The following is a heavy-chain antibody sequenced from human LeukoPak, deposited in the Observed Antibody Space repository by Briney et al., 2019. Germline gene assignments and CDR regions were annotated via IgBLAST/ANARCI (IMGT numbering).Heavy chain of an antibody. CDR1: GFTFSSYG. Sequence: GGSLRLSCAASGFTFSSYGMHWVRQAPGKGLEWVAFIRYDGSDKFYADSVKGRFTIPRDNSKNTLFLQMNSLRAEDTAVYYCAKDRGDCYDYWGRGTLVTVSS. V-gene: IGHV3-30*02. D-gene: IGHD2-21*01. CDR3: AKDRGDCYDY. CDR2: IRYDGSDK. J-gene: IGHJ2*01.